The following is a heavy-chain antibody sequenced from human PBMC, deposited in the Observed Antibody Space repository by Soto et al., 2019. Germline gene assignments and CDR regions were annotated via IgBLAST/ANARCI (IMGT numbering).Heavy chain of an antibody. J-gene: IGHJ4*02. V-gene: IGHV4-39*01. CDR3: ARSMTTVVTLDY. CDR2: IYYSGST. Sequence: QLQLQESGPGLVKPSETLSLTCTVSGGSISSSSYYWGWIRQPPGKGLEWIGSIYYSGSTYYNPCLKSRVTISVDTSKNQFSLKLSSVTAADTAVYYCARSMTTVVTLDYWGQGTLVTVSS. D-gene: IGHD4-17*01. CDR1: GGSISSSSYY.